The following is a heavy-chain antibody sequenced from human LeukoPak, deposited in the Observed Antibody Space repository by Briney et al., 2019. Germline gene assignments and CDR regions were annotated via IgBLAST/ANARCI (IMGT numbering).Heavy chain of an antibody. CDR3: AKDGGRYYDSNGYYWGYYFDS. V-gene: IGHV3-23*01. CDR1: GFTFSAAP. Sequence: PGGSLRLSCAASGFTFSAAPMIWVRQVSGEGLEWVSVIYVNEREIHSANSVKDWFTTSRDNVNITLFLQMNRLRAEDTAVYYCAKDGGRYYDSNGYYWGYYFDSWGQGILVTVST. J-gene: IGHJ4*02. D-gene: IGHD3-22*01. CDR2: IYVNEREI.